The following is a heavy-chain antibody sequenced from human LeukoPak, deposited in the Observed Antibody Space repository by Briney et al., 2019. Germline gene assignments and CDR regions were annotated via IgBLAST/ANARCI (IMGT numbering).Heavy chain of an antibody. CDR2: IYSGGST. D-gene: IGHD1-14*01. J-gene: IGHJ4*02. CDR3: ARDLHPGLTGYFDY. Sequence: PGGSLRLSCAASGFIVRNYYLSWVRLAAGEWLEWVFVIYSGGSTYYADSVEGRFTISRDNSKNTVSLQMKSLRAEDTAVYYCARDLHPGLTGYFDYWGQGTLVTVSS. CDR1: GFIVRNYY. V-gene: IGHV3-53*01.